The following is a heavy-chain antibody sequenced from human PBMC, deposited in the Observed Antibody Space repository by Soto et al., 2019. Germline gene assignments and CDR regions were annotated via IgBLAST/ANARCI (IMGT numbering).Heavy chain of an antibody. V-gene: IGHV3-23*01. D-gene: IGHD3-16*01. CDR1: GFKFSNYA. J-gene: IGHJ4*02. CDR3: AKDRRAGGNSAFYFDF. Sequence: GGSLRLSCAASGFKFSNYAMRRVRQAPGKGLEWVSLISATGGGTYYADSVKGRFTISRDNSHNTLYLQVHSLTAEDTALYYCAKDRRAGGNSAFYFDFWGRGAQVTVSS. CDR2: ISATGGGT.